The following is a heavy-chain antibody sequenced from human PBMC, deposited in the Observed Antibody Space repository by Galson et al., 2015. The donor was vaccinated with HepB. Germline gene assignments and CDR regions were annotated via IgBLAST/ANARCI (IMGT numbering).Heavy chain of an antibody. CDR2: ISDSGST. CDR3: ARVVITLVQGVATGWFDP. CDR1: GASISSRGYY. V-gene: IGHV4-31*03. D-gene: IGHD3-10*01. Sequence: TLSLTCTVSGASISSRGYYWSWIRQHPGKGLEFIGYISDSGSTYYKSSLKSRVTISVDTSKNQFSLNVISVTPADTAVYYCARVVITLVQGVATGWFDPWGQGTLVTVSS. J-gene: IGHJ5*02.